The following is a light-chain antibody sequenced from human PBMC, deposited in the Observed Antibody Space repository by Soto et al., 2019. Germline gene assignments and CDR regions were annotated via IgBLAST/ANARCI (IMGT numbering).Light chain of an antibody. CDR1: QSVLYTSNNKNY. CDR3: QQYHSLSWT. J-gene: IGKJ1*01. CDR2: SAS. V-gene: IGKV4-1*01. Sequence: DIVMTQSPDSLAVSLGERATINCKSSQSVLYTSNNKNYLARSQQKPGQPPNLLIHSASTRESGVPDRFSGSGSGTEFTLTISSLQAEDVAVYYCQQYHSLSWTFGQGTKVEIK.